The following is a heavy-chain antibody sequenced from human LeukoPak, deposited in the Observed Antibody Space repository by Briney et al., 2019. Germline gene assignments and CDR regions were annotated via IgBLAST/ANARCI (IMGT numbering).Heavy chain of an antibody. CDR1: GFTFSSYG. V-gene: IGHV3-30*02. CDR2: IRYDGSNK. Sequence: GGSLRLSCAASGFTFSSYGMHWVRQAPGKGLEWVAFIRYDGSNKYYADSVKGRFTISRDNSKNTLYLQMNSLRAEDTAVYYCAKAPVTSCRGAYCYPFDSWGQGTLVTVSS. J-gene: IGHJ4*02. CDR3: AKAPVTSCRGAYCYPFDS. D-gene: IGHD2-21*01.